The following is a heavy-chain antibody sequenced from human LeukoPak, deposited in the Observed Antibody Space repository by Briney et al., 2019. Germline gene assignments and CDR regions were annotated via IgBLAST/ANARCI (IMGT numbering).Heavy chain of an antibody. V-gene: IGHV3-23*01. D-gene: IGHD2-2*01. J-gene: IGHJ4*02. CDR3: ARERAAAHFDY. Sequence: PGGSLRLSCAASGFTFSIYAMSWVRQAPGKGLEWVSSLSGSGGSTYYADSVKGRFTISRDNSKNTLYLQMNSLRAEDTAVYYCARERAAAHFDYWGQGTLVTVFS. CDR1: GFTFSIYA. CDR2: LSGSGGST.